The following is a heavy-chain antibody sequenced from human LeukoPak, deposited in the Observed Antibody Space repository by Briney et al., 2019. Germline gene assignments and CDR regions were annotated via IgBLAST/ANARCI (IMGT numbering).Heavy chain of an antibody. Sequence: GASVKVSCKASGYTFTSYGTSWVRQAPGQGLEWMGWISAYNGNTNYAQKLQGRVTMTTDTSTSTAYMELRSLRSDDTAVYYCARAKDSSGYYLLYYFDYWGQGTLVTVSS. J-gene: IGHJ4*02. CDR3: ARAKDSSGYYLLYYFDY. CDR1: GYTFTSYG. V-gene: IGHV1-18*01. D-gene: IGHD3-22*01. CDR2: ISAYNGNT.